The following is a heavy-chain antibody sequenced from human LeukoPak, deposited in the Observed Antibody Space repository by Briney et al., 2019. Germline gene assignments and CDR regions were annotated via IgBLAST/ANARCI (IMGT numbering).Heavy chain of an antibody. CDR2: ICTSGST. D-gene: IGHD3-22*01. J-gene: IGHJ4*02. V-gene: IGHV4-61*02. Sequence: SETLSLTCTVSGGSISSGSYYWSWIRQPAGKGLEWIGRICTSGSTNYNPSLKSRVTISVDTSKNQFSLKLSSVTAADTAVYYCARVMVGYYDSSGYYYFDYWGQGTLVTVSS. CDR1: GGSISSGSYY. CDR3: ARVMVGYYDSSGYYYFDY.